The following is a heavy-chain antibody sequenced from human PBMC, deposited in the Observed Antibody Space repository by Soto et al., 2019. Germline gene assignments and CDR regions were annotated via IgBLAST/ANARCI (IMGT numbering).Heavy chain of an antibody. J-gene: IGHJ6*02. CDR3: ARGIVVVVAATPPPHYYYYGMDV. Sequence: GASVKVSCKASDYTFTSYGISWVRQAPGQGLEWMGWISAYNGNTNYAQKLQGRVTMTTDTSTSTAYMELRSLRSDDTAVYYCARGIVVVVAATPPPHYYYYGMDVWGQGTTVTVSS. D-gene: IGHD2-15*01. V-gene: IGHV1-18*01. CDR1: DYTFTSYG. CDR2: ISAYNGNT.